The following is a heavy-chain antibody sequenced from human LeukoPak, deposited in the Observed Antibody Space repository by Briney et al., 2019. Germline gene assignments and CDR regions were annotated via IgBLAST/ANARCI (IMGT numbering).Heavy chain of an antibody. D-gene: IGHD3-3*01. CDR3: ARASRRKDYDFWSGYWLGMDV. CDR2: IYYSGST. V-gene: IGHV4-59*01. J-gene: IGHJ6*02. CDR1: GGSISSYY. Sequence: PSETLSLTCTVSGGSISSYYWSWIRQPPGKGLEWIGYIYYSGSTNYNPSLKSRVTISVDTSKNQFSLKLSSVTAADMAVHYCARASRRKDYDFWSGYWLGMDVWGQGTTVTVSS.